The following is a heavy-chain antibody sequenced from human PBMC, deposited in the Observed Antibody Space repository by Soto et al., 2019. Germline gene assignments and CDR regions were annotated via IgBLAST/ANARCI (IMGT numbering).Heavy chain of an antibody. D-gene: IGHD5-18*01. Sequence: ETLSLTCAVSGGSISSGGYSWSWVRQAPGKGLEWVSGISGSGGSIFYADSVKGRFTISRDTSKNTLFLQMNSLRDEDTAVYFCVRDRDLYTDMFHADLWGQGTLVTVSS. CDR2: ISGSGGSI. CDR1: GGSISSGGYS. V-gene: IGHV3-23*01. CDR3: VRDRDLYTDMFHADL. J-gene: IGHJ4*01.